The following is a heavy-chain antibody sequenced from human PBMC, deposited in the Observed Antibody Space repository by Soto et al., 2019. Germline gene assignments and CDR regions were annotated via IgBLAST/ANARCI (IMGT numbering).Heavy chain of an antibody. J-gene: IGHJ4*02. Sequence: PSETLSLTCSVSGYSISSGFYWGWIRQPPGKGLQWIGNIYHSGNTYYNLSLKSRVTISVDTSKNQFSLRLTSVSAADTAVYFCARERAGGPVDYWGQGTLVTVSS. CDR1: GYSISSGFY. CDR3: ARERAGGPVDY. CDR2: IYHSGNT. V-gene: IGHV4-38-2*02.